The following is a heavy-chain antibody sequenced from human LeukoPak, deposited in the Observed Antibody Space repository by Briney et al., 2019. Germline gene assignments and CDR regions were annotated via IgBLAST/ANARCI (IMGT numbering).Heavy chain of an antibody. V-gene: IGHV3-49*04. CDR3: TRAGVPKYYDILTGYYPNFDY. Sequence: PGGSLRLSCTASGFTFGDYAMSWVRQAPGKGLEWVGFIRNKAYGGTTEYAASVKGRFTISRDDAKSIAYMQMNSLKTEDTAVYYCTRAGVPKYYDILTGYYPNFDYWGQGTLVTVSS. D-gene: IGHD3-9*01. CDR2: IRNKAYGGTT. J-gene: IGHJ4*02. CDR1: GFTFGDYA.